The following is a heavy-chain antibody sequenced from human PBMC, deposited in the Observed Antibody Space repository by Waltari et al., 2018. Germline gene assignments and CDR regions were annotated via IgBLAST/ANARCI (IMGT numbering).Heavy chain of an antibody. CDR2: IYYSGST. V-gene: IGHV4-59*12. D-gene: IGHD5-12*01. CDR3: ARGDVDIVATGIDY. Sequence: QVQLQESGPGLVKPSETLSLTCTVSGGSISSYYWSWIRQPPGKGLEWIGYIYYSGSTNYNPSLKSRVTISVDTSKNQFSLKLSSVTAADTAVYYCARGDVDIVATGIDYWGQGTLVTVSS. CDR1: GGSISSYY. J-gene: IGHJ4*02.